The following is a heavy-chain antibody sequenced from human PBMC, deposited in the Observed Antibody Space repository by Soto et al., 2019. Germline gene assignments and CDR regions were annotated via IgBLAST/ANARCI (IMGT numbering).Heavy chain of an antibody. J-gene: IGHJ3*02. CDR2: ISAYNGNT. CDR3: ANPAPSYCGGDCLEAFDI. V-gene: IGHV1-18*01. CDR1: GYTFTSYG. D-gene: IGHD2-21*02. Sequence: ASVKVSCKASGYTFTSYGISWVRQAPGQGLEWMGWISAYNGNTNYAQKLQGRVTMTTDTSTSTAYMELSSLRSEDTAVYYCANPAPSYCGGDCLEAFDIWGQGTMVTVSS.